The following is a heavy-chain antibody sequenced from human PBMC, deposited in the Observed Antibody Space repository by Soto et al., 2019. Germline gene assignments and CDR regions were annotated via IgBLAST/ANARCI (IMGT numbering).Heavy chain of an antibody. V-gene: IGHV4-34*01. Sequence: QVQLQKWGAGLLKPSETLSLTCAVYGGSFSGYYWTWIRQPPGTGLEGIGEINHSGSTNYNPSLKSRVTISVDTSKNQFSLKLTSVTAAATAVYYCARDKITGLFDYWGQGTLVTVSS. D-gene: IGHD2-8*02. CDR2: INHSGST. CDR1: GGSFSGYY. CDR3: ARDKITGLFDY. J-gene: IGHJ4*02.